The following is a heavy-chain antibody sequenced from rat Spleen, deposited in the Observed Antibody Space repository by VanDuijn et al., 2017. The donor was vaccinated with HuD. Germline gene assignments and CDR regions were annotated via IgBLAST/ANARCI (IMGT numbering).Heavy chain of an antibody. Sequence: QVQLKESGPGLVQPSDTLSLTCTVSGFSLTTFHVHWVRQPPGKGLEWMGRIQNGGNTDYNSALKSRLSISRDTSKSQVFLKMNSVQAEDTAMYFCATQHYYDGYYRDNWGQGVMVTVSS. CDR1: GFSLTTFH. CDR3: ATQHYYDGYYRDN. V-gene: IGHV2-27*01. J-gene: IGHJ2*01. CDR2: IQNGGNT. D-gene: IGHD1-12*03.